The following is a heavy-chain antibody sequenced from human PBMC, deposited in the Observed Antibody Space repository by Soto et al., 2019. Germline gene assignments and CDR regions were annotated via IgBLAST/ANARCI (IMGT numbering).Heavy chain of an antibody. CDR3: ARDIRYYDSSGYYHPYGMDV. CDR1: GGNIISGGYC. D-gene: IGHD3-22*01. J-gene: IGHJ6*02. CDR2: IYYSGST. V-gene: IGHV4-31*03. Sequence: SETLSLTSTVSGGNIISGGYCWSLIRKHPGKGLEWIGYIYYSGSTYYNPSLKSRVTISVDTSKNQFSLKLSSVTAADTAVYYCARDIRYYDSSGYYHPYGMDVWGQGTTVTVSS.